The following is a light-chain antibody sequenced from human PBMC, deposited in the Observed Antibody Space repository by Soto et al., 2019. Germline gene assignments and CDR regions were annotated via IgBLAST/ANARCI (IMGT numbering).Light chain of an antibody. J-gene: IGLJ2*01. V-gene: IGLV2-23*02. CDR1: SSDVGSYDL. CDR2: EVS. CDR3: CSYATPRL. Sequence: QSVLTQPASVSGSPGQSITISCTGTSSDVGSYDLVSWYQQHPDKAPKLLLFEVSKRPSAVSIRFSGSKSGNTASLTISGLQPEDEADYYCCSYATPRLFGGGTKVTVL.